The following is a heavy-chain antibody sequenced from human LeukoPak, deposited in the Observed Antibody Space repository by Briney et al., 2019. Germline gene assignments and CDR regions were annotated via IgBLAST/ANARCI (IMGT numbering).Heavy chain of an antibody. CDR3: TRVVGAIEIDI. CDR2: INTDGSSK. Sequence: GGSLRLSCAASGFTFSSYWMHWVRQAPGKGLVWVSRINTDGSSKSYADSVKGRFTISRDNAKNTVYLQMNSLRAEDTAVYYCTRVVGAIEIDIWGQRTMVTVSS. D-gene: IGHD1-26*01. J-gene: IGHJ3*02. V-gene: IGHV3-74*01. CDR1: GFTFSSYW.